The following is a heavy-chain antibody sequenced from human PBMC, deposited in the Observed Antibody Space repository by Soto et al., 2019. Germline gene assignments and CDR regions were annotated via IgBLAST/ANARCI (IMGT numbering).Heavy chain of an antibody. J-gene: IGHJ6*03. Sequence: SQTLSLTCAISGDSVSTNTAAWHWIRQSPSRGLEWLGRTYFRSRWYNDYAVSVKSRITINADTSKNQFSPHLNSVSPEDTAVYYCARHPESGYSNYYYYMDVWGKGTTVTGSS. CDR2: TYFRSRWYN. V-gene: IGHV6-1*01. CDR3: ARHPESGYSNYYYYMDV. D-gene: IGHD6-25*01. CDR1: GDSVSTNTAA.